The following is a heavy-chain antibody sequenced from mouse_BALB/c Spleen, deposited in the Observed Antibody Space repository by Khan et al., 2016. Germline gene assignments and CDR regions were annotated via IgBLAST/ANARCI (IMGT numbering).Heavy chain of an antibody. D-gene: IGHD1-3*01. Sequence: EVQLQESGPGLVKPSPSLSLTCTVTGYSITSDYAWNWIRQFPGNKLEWMGYISYSGSTSYNPSLKSRTPITRDTSTNQFFLRLNSVATEDTATYCCAEELGWFAYWGQGTLVTVSA. CDR3: AEELGWFAY. CDR1: GYSITSDYA. J-gene: IGHJ3*01. CDR2: ISYSGST. V-gene: IGHV3-2*02.